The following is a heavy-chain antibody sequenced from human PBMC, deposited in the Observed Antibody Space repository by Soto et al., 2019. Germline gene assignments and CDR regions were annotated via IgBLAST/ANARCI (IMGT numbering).Heavy chain of an antibody. D-gene: IGHD6-19*01. J-gene: IGHJ3*01. CDR1: GGTLSKHA. Sequence: GASVKVSCKASGGTLSKHAITWVRRAPGQGLEWLGGIIPMFGIPNYPQKFQGRVTISADDSTNTSHMELNSPTSEDTAIYYCARGGTSGWLKGAYDVWGQGTMVTVSS. CDR3: ARGGTSGWLKGAYDV. V-gene: IGHV1-69*13. CDR2: IIPMFGIP.